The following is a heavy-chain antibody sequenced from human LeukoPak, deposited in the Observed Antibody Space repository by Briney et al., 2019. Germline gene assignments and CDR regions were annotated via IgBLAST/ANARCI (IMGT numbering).Heavy chain of an antibody. CDR2: IYSGGST. J-gene: IGHJ6*03. CDR1: GFTFSSYW. CDR3: ARGDYYYYYMDV. Sequence: GGSLRLSCAASGFTFSSYWMRWVRQAPGKGLEWVSVIYSGGSTYYADSVKGRFTISRDNSKNTLYLQMNSLRAEDTAVYYCARGDYYYYYMDVWGKGTTVTVSS. V-gene: IGHV3-66*02.